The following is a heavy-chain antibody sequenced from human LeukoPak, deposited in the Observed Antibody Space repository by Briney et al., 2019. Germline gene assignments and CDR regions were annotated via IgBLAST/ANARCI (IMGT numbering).Heavy chain of an antibody. D-gene: IGHD3-22*01. CDR1: GGSISSYY. J-gene: IGHJ3*02. V-gene: IGHV4-4*07. CDR2: IYTSGST. CDR3: ARVSDSSGYYHYDAFDI. Sequence: SETLSLTCTVSGGSISSYYWSWIRQPAGKGLEWIGRIYTSGSTNYNPSLKSRVTMSVDTSKNQFSPKLSSVTAADTAVYYCARVSDSSGYYHYDAFDIWGQGTMVTVSS.